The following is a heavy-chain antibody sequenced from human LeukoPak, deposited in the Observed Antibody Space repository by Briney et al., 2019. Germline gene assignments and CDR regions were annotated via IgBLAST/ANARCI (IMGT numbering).Heavy chain of an antibody. D-gene: IGHD6-13*01. CDR3: AIIAAAGLGSWFDP. CDR2: INHSGST. V-gene: IGHV4-34*01. CDR1: GGSFSGYY. Sequence: SETLSLTCAVYGGSFSGYYWSWIRQPPGKGLEWIGEINHSGSTNYNPSLKSRVAISVDTSKNQFSLKLSSVTAADTAVYYCAIIAAAGLGSWFDPWGQGTLVTVSS. J-gene: IGHJ5*02.